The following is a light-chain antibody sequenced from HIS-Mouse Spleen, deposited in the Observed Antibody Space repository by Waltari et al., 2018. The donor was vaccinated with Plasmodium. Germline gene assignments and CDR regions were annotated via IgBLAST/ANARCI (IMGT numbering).Light chain of an antibody. CDR1: ALTKQY. Sequence: SYELTQPPSVSVSPGQTARITCAGAALTKQYTYWYQQKSGQAPALVIYEDIKRPSGIPERFSGSSSGTMATLTISGAQVEDEADYYCYSTDSSGNHRVFGGGTKLTVL. V-gene: IGLV3-10*01. J-gene: IGLJ3*02. CDR2: EDI. CDR3: YSTDSSGNHRV.